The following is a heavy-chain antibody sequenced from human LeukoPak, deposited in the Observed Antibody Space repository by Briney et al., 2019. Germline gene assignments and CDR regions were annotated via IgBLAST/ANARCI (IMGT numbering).Heavy chain of an antibody. CDR2: ISSSSYSI. J-gene: IGHJ4*02. Sequence: GGSLRLSCAAPGFTFNTYSMSWVRQAPGKGLEWVSSISSSSYSIYYADSVKGRFTISRDNAKNSLYLQMNSLRAEDTAVYYCARDRPGGVAVAGTSDYWGQGTLVTVSS. D-gene: IGHD6-19*01. V-gene: IGHV3-21*01. CDR1: GFTFNTYS. CDR3: ARDRPGGVAVAGTSDY.